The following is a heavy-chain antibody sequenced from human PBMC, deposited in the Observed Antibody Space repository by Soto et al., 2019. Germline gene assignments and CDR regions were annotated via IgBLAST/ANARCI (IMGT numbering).Heavy chain of an antibody. D-gene: IGHD5-12*01. Sequence: ASVKVSCKASGGTFSSYAISWVRQAPGQGLEWMGGIIPIFGTANYAQKFQGRVTITADESTSTAYMELSSLRSEDTAVYYCARDHHRYSGYDYVDYWGQGTLVTVSS. CDR3: ARDHHRYSGYDYVDY. CDR2: IIPIFGTA. J-gene: IGHJ4*02. CDR1: GGTFSSYA. V-gene: IGHV1-69*13.